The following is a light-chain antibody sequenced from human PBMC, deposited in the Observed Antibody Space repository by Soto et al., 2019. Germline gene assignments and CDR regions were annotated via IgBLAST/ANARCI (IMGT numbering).Light chain of an antibody. CDR3: QQSYNTPLT. J-gene: IGKJ3*01. Sequence: DIQMTQSPSSLSASVGDRVTITCRASQSISSYLNSYQQKPGKAPKFLIYAASSLQSGVPSRFSGSGSGTDFTLTISSLQPEDFATYYCQQSYNTPLTFGPGTKVDIK. CDR1: QSISSY. V-gene: IGKV1-39*01. CDR2: AAS.